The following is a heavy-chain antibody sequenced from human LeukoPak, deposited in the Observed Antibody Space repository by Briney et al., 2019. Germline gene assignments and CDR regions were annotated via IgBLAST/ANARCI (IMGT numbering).Heavy chain of an antibody. Sequence: GGSLRLSCAASVFTLSSYAMSWVRQAPGKGLEWVSAISDRGNTYHAGSVKGRFTISRDSSKNTLFLQMNRLRPEDTAVYDCARDDFGDSVDYWGQGTLVTVSA. D-gene: IGHD4-17*01. CDR1: VFTLSSYA. J-gene: IGHJ4*02. CDR3: ARDDFGDSVDY. CDR2: ISDRGNT. V-gene: IGHV3-23*01.